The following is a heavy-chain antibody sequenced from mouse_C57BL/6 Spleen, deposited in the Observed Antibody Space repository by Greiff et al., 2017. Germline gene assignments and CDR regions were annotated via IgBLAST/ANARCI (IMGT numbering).Heavy chain of an antibody. J-gene: IGHJ3*01. CDR2: IYPGNSDT. CDR3: TRLDGYYPPWFAY. D-gene: IGHD2-3*01. CDR1: GYTFTSYW. V-gene: IGHV1-5*01. Sequence: VQLQQSGTVLARPGASVKMSCKTSGYTFTSYWMHWVKQRPGQGLEWIGAIYPGNSDTSYNQKFKGKAKLTAVTSASTAYMELSSLTNEDSAVYYCTRLDGYYPPWFAYWGQGTLVTVSA.